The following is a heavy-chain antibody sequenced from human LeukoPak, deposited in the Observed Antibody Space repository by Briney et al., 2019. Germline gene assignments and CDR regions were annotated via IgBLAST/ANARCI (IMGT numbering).Heavy chain of an antibody. J-gene: IGHJ1*01. CDR2: ISSSGSTT. Sequence: GGSLRLSCVASEFTFSTYSMNWVRQAPGKGLEWISYISSSGSTTYYADSVKGRFTISRDSAKNSLYLQMNSLRAEDTAVYYCAKDGFDYTRLFQHWGQGTLVTVSS. D-gene: IGHD4-11*01. CDR1: EFTFSTYS. V-gene: IGHV3-48*01. CDR3: AKDGFDYTRLFQH.